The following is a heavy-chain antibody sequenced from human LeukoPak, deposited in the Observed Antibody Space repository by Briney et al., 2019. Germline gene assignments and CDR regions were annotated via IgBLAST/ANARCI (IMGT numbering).Heavy chain of an antibody. CDR2: IIPIFGTA. V-gene: IGHV1-69*05. Sequence: ASVKVSCKASGGTFSSYAISWVRQAPGQGLEWMGGIIPIFGTANYAQKFQGRVTITTDESTSTAYMELSSLRSEDTAVYYCARGPGYYPYYFDHWGQGTLVTVSS. J-gene: IGHJ4*02. D-gene: IGHD3-22*01. CDR3: ARGPGYYPYYFDH. CDR1: GGTFSSYA.